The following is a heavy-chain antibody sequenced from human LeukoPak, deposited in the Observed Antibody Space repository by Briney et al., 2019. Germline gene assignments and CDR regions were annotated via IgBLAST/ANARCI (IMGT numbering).Heavy chain of an antibody. CDR2: INTDGTKT. J-gene: IGHJ6*03. CDR1: GFTFSIYW. V-gene: IGHV3-74*01. CDR3: TRGQVADYYYYYMDV. Sequence: GSLRLSCAASGFTFSIYWIHWVRQAPRGGLGWVSRINTDGTKTLYADSVKGRFIISRDNAKNTLYLQMNTLRTDDTAVYYCTRGQVADYYYYYMDVWGKGTTVTVSS.